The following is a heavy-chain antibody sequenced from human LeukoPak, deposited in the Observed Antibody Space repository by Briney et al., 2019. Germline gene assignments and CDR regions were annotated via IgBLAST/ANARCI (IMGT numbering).Heavy chain of an antibody. CDR3: ARARAAAGTLHDY. Sequence: PSETLSLTCAVYGGSFSGYYWSWIRQPPGKGLEWIGEINHSGSTNYNPSLKSRVTISVDTSKNQFSLKLSSVAAADTAVYYCARARAAAGTLHDYWGQGTLVTVSS. CDR2: INHSGST. D-gene: IGHD6-13*01. CDR1: GGSFSGYY. J-gene: IGHJ4*02. V-gene: IGHV4-34*01.